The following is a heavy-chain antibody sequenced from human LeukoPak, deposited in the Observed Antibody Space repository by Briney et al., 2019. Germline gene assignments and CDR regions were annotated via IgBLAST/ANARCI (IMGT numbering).Heavy chain of an antibody. J-gene: IGHJ4*02. CDR3: AKVPRYCSSTSCPDFDY. CDR1: GFTFSSYA. V-gene: IGHV3-23*01. CDR2: ISGSGTNT. Sequence: GGSLRLSCAASGFTFSSYAMCWVRQAPGKGLEWVSAISGSGTNTYYADSVKGRFTISRDNSNNRVYLQMNSLRAEDTAVYYCAKVPRYCSSTSCPDFDYWGQGTLVTVSS. D-gene: IGHD2-2*01.